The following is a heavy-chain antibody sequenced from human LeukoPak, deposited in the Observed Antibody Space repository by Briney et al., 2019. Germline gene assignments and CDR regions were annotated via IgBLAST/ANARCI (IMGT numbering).Heavy chain of an antibody. V-gene: IGHV3-23*01. D-gene: IGHD3-22*01. CDR2: ISGSGGST. CDR1: GFNFSSYA. J-gene: IGHJ4*02. CDR3: ARGYYDSSGEIDY. Sequence: GGSLRLSCAASGFNFSSYAMNWVRQAPGRGLEWVSVISGSGGSTYYADSVEGRFTISRDNAKNSLYLQMNSLRAEDTAVYYRARGYYDSSGEIDYWGQGTLVTVSS.